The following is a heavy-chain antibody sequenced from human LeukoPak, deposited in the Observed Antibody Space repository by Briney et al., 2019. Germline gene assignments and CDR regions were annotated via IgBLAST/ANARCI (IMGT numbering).Heavy chain of an antibody. CDR3: ARAGYSSSWYTD. D-gene: IGHD6-13*01. CDR1: GHTFTSYD. Sequence: ASVKVSCKASGHTFTSYDINWVRQATGQGLEWMGWMNPNSGNTGYAQKFQGRVTMTRNTSISTAYMELSSLRSEDTAVYYCARAGYSSSWYTDWGQGTLVTVSS. CDR2: MNPNSGNT. V-gene: IGHV1-8*01. J-gene: IGHJ4*02.